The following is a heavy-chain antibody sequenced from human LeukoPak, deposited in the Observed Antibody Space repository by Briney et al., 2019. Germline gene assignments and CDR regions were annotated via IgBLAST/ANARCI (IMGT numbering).Heavy chain of an antibody. CDR2: ISYDGSNK. D-gene: IGHD6-19*01. CDR3: ARDLSGISSGWYGSYYYYGMDV. Sequence: GGSLRLSCATSRFIFSSYWMTWVRQAPGKGLEWVAVISYDGSNKYYADSVKGRFTISRDNSKNTLYLQMNSLRAEDTAVYYCARDLSGISSGWYGSYYYYGMDVWGQGTTVTVSS. CDR1: RFIFSSYW. J-gene: IGHJ6*02. V-gene: IGHV3-30-3*01.